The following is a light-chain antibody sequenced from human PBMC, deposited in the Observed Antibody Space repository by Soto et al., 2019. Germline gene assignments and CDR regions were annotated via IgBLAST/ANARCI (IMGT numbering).Light chain of an antibody. CDR3: CSYAGSFTWV. J-gene: IGLJ3*02. CDR1: SSDLGSYNL. CDR2: EGS. V-gene: IGLV2-23*01. Sequence: QSALTQPASVSGSPGQSITISCTGTSSDLGSYNLVSRYQQHPGKAPRLIIYEGSKRPSGVPDRFSASKSGNTASLTISGLQAEDEADYYCCSYAGSFTWVFGGGTKVTVL.